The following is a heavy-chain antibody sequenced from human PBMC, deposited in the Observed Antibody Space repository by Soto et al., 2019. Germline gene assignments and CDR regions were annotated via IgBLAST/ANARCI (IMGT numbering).Heavy chain of an antibody. D-gene: IGHD6-19*01. CDR1: GYTFTGYY. CDR3: ARDISDNWFDP. V-gene: IGHV1-2*04. Sequence: QVQLVQSGAEVKKPGASVKVSCKASGYTFTGYYMHWVRQAPGQGLEWMGWINPNSGGTNYAQKCQGWVTMTRDTSISTAYMELSRLRSDDTAVYYCARDISDNWFDPWGQGTLVTVSS. J-gene: IGHJ5*02. CDR2: INPNSGGT.